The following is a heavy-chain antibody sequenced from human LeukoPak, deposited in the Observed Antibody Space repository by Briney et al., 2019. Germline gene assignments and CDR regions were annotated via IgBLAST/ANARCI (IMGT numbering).Heavy chain of an antibody. CDR1: GYTLTELS. CDR3: STAKYSSGWYGAFDI. V-gene: IGHV1-24*01. Sequence: ASVKVSCKVSGYTLTELSMHWVRQAPGKGLEWMGGFDPEDGETIYAQKFQGRVTMTEDTSTDTAYMELSSLRSEDTAVYYCSTAKYSSGWYGAFDIWGQGTMLTVSS. D-gene: IGHD6-19*01. CDR2: FDPEDGET. J-gene: IGHJ3*02.